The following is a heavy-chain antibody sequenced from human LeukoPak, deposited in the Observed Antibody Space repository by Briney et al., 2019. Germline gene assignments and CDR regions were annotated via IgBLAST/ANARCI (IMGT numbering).Heavy chain of an antibody. J-gene: IGHJ3*02. D-gene: IGHD6-6*01. Sequence: SETLSLTCTDSGGSLSSYYWSWIRQPPGKGLEWIGYIYYSGSTNYNPSLKSRATISVDTSKNQFSLKLSSVTAADTAVYYCARVRVAAPREHDAFDIWGQGTMVTVSS. V-gene: IGHV4-59*01. CDR2: IYYSGST. CDR1: GGSLSSYY. CDR3: ARVRVAAPREHDAFDI.